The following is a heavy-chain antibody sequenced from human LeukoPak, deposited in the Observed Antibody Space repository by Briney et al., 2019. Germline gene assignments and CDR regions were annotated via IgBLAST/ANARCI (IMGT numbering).Heavy chain of an antibody. CDR2: IYPGDSDT. V-gene: IGHV5-51*01. D-gene: IGHD2-21*02. CDR3: ARPYCGGDCYASDAFDI. Sequence: GESLKISCKGSGYSFTSYWIGWARQMPGKGLEWMGIIYPGDSDTRYSPSFQGQVTISADKSISTAYLQWSSLKASDTAMYYCARPYCGGDCYASDAFDIWGQGTMVTVSS. CDR1: GYSFTSYW. J-gene: IGHJ3*02.